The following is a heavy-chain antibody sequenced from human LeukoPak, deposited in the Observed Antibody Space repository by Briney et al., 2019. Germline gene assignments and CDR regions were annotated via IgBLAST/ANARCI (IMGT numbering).Heavy chain of an antibody. CDR1: GFTFTSDA. V-gene: IGHV3-7*03. J-gene: IGHJ3*02. CDR2: IKQDGSEK. Sequence: AGGSLRLSCVASGFTFTSDAMNWVRQAPGKGLEWVANIKQDGSEKYYVDSVKGRFTISRDNAKTSLYLQMNSLRAEDTAVYYCARDVLAAGATGTFDIWGQGTMVTVSS. D-gene: IGHD1-14*01. CDR3: ARDVLAAGATGTFDI.